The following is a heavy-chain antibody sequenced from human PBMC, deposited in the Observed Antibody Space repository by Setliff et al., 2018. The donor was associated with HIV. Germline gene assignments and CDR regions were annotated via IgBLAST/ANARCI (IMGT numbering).Heavy chain of an antibody. CDR1: GGSISSSTYY. D-gene: IGHD2-21*02. CDR3: ARHIVVVTAINYYYYGMDV. V-gene: IGHV4-39*07. Sequence: KTSETLSLTCTVSGGSISSSTYYWGWIRQPPGKGLEWIGSIYYSGSTYYNPSLKSRVTISVDTSKNQFSLKLNSVTAADTAVYYCARHIVVVTAINYYYYGMDVWGQGTTVTVSS. J-gene: IGHJ6*02. CDR2: IYYSGST.